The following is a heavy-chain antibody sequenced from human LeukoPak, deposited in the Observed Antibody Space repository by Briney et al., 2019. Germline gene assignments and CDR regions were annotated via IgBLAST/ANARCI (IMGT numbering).Heavy chain of an antibody. CDR1: GGSISSYY. V-gene: IGHV4-59*01. CDR2: IYYSGST. D-gene: IGHD5-18*01. J-gene: IGHJ4*02. Sequence: KPSETLSLTCTVSGGSISSYYWSWIRQPPGKGLEWIGYIYYSGSTNYNPSLKSRVTISVDTSKNQFSLKLSSVTAADTAVCYCARGFNSYGSYYFDYWGQGTLATVSS. CDR3: ARGFNSYGSYYFDY.